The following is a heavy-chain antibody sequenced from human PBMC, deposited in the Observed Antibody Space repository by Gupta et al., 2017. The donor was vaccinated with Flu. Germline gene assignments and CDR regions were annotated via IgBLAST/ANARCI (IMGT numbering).Heavy chain of an antibody. CDR2: ITWNSDTI. D-gene: IGHD2-15*01. Sequence: VRQAPGKDLEWVSGITWNSDTIGYADSVKGRFTLSRDTAKNSLYLQMNSLRPEDTALYYCVKDRGYTWDAIDFWGQGTMVTVSS. J-gene: IGHJ3*01. CDR3: VKDRGYTWDAIDF. V-gene: IGHV3-9*01.